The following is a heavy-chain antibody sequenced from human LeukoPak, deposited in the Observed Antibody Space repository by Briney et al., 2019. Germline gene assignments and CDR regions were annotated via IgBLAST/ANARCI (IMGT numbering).Heavy chain of an antibody. Sequence: ASVKVTCKASGYTFTSYGMSWVRQAPGQGLEWMGWISAYNGNTNYAQKLQGRVTMTTYTSTSTAYMELRSLRSDDTAVYYCARDSTMIVVVITKEGTFDIWGQGTMVTVSS. J-gene: IGHJ3*02. CDR1: GYTFTSYG. CDR2: ISAYNGNT. CDR3: ARDSTMIVVVITKEGTFDI. V-gene: IGHV1-18*01. D-gene: IGHD3-22*01.